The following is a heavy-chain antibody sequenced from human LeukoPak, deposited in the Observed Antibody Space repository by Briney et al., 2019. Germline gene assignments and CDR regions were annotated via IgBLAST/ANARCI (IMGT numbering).Heavy chain of an antibody. V-gene: IGHV4-34*01. CDR3: ARADSRGVGY. CDR2: INHSGST. CDR1: GGSFSGYY. Sequence: SETLSLTCAVYGGSFSGYYWSWIRQPPGKGLEWIGEINHSGSTNYNPSLKSRVTISVDTSKNQFSLKLSSVTAADTAVYYCARADSRGVGYWGQGTLVTASS. J-gene: IGHJ4*02. D-gene: IGHD6-13*01.